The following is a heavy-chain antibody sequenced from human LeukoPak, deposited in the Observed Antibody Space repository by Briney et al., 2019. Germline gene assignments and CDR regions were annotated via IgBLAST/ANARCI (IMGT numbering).Heavy chain of an antibody. CDR3: ARDGGSSSWPDLDL. V-gene: IGHV4-39*07. CDR2: IYYSGST. D-gene: IGHD6-13*01. J-gene: IGHJ2*01. CDR1: GGSISSSSYY. Sequence: PSETLSLTCTVSGGSISSSSYYWGWIRQPPGKGLEWIGSIYYSGSTYYNPSLKSRVTISVDTSKNQFSLKLSSVTAADTAVYYCARDGGSSSWPDLDLWGRGTLVTVSS.